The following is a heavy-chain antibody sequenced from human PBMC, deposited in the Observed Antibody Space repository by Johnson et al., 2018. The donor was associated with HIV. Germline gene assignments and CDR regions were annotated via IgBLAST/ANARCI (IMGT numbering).Heavy chain of an antibody. CDR3: ARRDNDAFDI. CDR1: GFTFSSYA. Sequence: QMLLVESGGGVVQPGRSLRLSCAASGFTFSSYAMHWVRQAPGKGLEWVAVISYDGSNKYYADSVKGRFTISRDNSKNMVYLQMGSLRAEDMAVYYCARRDNDAFDIWGQGTMVTVSS. V-gene: IGHV3-30*14. J-gene: IGHJ3*02. CDR2: ISYDGSNK.